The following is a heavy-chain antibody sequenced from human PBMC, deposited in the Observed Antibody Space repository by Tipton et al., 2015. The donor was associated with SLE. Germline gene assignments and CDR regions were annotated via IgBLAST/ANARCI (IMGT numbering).Heavy chain of an antibody. CDR2: VHISGST. J-gene: IGHJ6*03. V-gene: IGHV4-61*02. Sequence: LRLSCTVSGGSISSGNYYWGWIRQPAGKALEWIGRVHISGSTNYNPSLKSRVTISVDTSKNQFSLKLSSVTAADTAVYYCARDWCSSTSCYGYYYMDVWGKGTTVTVSS. CDR1: GGSISSGNYY. D-gene: IGHD2-2*01. CDR3: ARDWCSSTSCYGYYYMDV.